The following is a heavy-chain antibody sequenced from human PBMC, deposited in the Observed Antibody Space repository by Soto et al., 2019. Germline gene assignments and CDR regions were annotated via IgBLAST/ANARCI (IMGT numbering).Heavy chain of an antibody. Sequence: QITLKESGPTLVNPTQPLTLTCTFSGFSLTTRGVGVGWIRQPPGKALEWLALIYWDDDKRYSPSLKSMLTSTKDTSKNQVVLTLTNMDPVDTATYYCAHVPGSGQLLYSYYYYMDVWGKGATVAVS. CDR2: IYWDDDK. J-gene: IGHJ6*03. CDR3: AHVPGSGQLLYSYYYYMDV. CDR1: GFSLTTRGVG. V-gene: IGHV2-5*02. D-gene: IGHD3-10*01.